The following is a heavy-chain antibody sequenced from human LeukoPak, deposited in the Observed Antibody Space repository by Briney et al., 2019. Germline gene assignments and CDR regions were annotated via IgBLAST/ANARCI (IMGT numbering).Heavy chain of an antibody. CDR3: ARALDYYEYYFDY. CDR1: GGTFSSYA. Sequence: VKVSCKASGGTFSSYAMSWVRQAPGQGLEGMGGIIARFGTANYAEKLQGRVKITREESKSRAYMEMSRLRYEDTAVYYCARALDYYEYYFDYWGQGTLVTVSS. V-gene: IGHV1-69*05. J-gene: IGHJ4*02. D-gene: IGHD3-22*01. CDR2: IIARFGTA.